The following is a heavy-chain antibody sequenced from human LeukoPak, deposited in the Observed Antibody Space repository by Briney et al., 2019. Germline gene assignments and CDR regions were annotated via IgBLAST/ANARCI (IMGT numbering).Heavy chain of an antibody. CDR3: ARESRRVGEGDFDY. V-gene: IGHV3-21*01. CDR1: GFTFSSYS. D-gene: IGHD1-26*01. J-gene: IGHJ4*02. CDR2: ISTSSSYI. Sequence: GGSLRLSCAVSGFTFSSYSMNWVRQAPGKGLEWVSSISTSSSYIDYADSVKGRFTISRDNAKNSLYLQMNSLRAEDTAVYYCARESRRVGEGDFDYWGQGTLVTVSS.